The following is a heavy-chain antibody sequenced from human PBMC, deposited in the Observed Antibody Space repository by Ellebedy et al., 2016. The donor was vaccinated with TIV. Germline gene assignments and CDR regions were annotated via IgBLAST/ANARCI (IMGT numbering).Heavy chain of an antibody. CDR3: ARLSHQIPD. CDR1: GGSFNYYY. V-gene: IGHV4-34*01. J-gene: IGHJ4*02. Sequence: SETLSLTCAVNGGSFNYYYWSWIRQPPGKGLEWIGEINHSGSTNYNPSLKSRVTMSVDTSKNQFSLKLSSVTAADTAVYYCARLSHQIPDWGQGTLVTVSS. CDR2: INHSGST.